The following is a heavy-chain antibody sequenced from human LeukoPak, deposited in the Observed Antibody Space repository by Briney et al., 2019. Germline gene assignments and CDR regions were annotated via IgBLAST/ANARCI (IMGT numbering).Heavy chain of an antibody. CDR2: IYYFGST. D-gene: IGHD7-27*01. Sequence: SETLSLTCTVSGDSISSSYYWAWIRQSPEKGLEWIGSIYYFGSTYDNPSLKSRVTMSVDTSKNQFSLNLTSVTAADTAVYYCARRHKGNWGSSWFDPWGPGTQVIVSS. CDR1: GDSISSSYY. CDR3: ARRHKGNWGSSWFDP. V-gene: IGHV4-39*01. J-gene: IGHJ5*02.